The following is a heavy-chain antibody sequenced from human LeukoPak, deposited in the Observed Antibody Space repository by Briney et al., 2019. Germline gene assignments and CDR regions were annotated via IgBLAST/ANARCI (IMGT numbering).Heavy chain of an antibody. V-gene: IGHV1-2*06. D-gene: IGHD5-24*01. Sequence: ASVKVSCKPSGYTFTAHYIYWVRQAPGQGLEWMGRINPDNGRTDYPQKFQGRVTMTRDTSINTVYMELSRLTSDHTAVYHCARGRGALRDGYRYGDPWGQGTLVTVSS. CDR3: ARGRGALRDGYRYGDP. CDR2: INPDNGRT. J-gene: IGHJ5*02. CDR1: GYTFTAHY.